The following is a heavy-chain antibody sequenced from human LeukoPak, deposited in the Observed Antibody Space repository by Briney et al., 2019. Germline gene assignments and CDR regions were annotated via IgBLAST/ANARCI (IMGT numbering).Heavy chain of an antibody. CDR1: GYTFTGYD. CDR3: ARSGRGVQPAAPYFSWFDP. D-gene: IGHD2-2*01. V-gene: IGHV1-8*03. Sequence: ASVKVSCKASGYTFTGYDINWVRQATGQGLEWMGWMNPNSGNTGYAQKFQGRVTITRNTSITTAYMELTSLRSEDTAVYYCARSGRGVQPAAPYFSWFDPWGQGTLVTVSS. J-gene: IGHJ5*02. CDR2: MNPNSGNT.